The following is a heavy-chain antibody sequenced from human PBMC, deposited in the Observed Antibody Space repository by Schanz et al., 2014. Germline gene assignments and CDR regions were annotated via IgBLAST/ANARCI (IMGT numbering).Heavy chain of an antibody. CDR2: ISHDGHRD. D-gene: IGHD6-19*01. V-gene: IGHV3-30-3*01. J-gene: IGHJ4*02. CDR3: ARDPNTSAWLPYFDT. Sequence: DLEESGGGVVQPGRSLRLSCAASGFTFHTYDMHWVRQAPGKGLEWVAQISHDGHRDFYADSVKGRFTVSRDNNWKTLSLQMNSLRSDDTAMYYCARDPNTSAWLPYFDTWGQGTLVTVSS. CDR1: GFTFHTYD.